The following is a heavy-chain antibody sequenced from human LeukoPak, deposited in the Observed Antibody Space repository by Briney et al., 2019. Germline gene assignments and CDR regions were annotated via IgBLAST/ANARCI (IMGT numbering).Heavy chain of an antibody. CDR2: ISYDGSSK. J-gene: IGHJ4*02. CDR3: AREGDGYNYDY. V-gene: IGHV3-30*04. D-gene: IGHD5-24*01. CDR1: GFTFSSYA. Sequence: GGSLRLSCAASGFTFSSYAMHWVRQAPGKGLEWVAVISYDGSSKYYADSVKGRFTISRDNSKNTLYLQMNSLRAEDTAVYYCAREGDGYNYDYWGQGTLVTVSS.